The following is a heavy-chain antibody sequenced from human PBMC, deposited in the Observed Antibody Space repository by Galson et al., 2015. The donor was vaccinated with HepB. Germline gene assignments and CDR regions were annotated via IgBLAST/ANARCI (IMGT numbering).Heavy chain of an antibody. CDR3: ARDKTGRYAGAFDI. J-gene: IGHJ3*02. CDR1: GGTFSSYA. CDR2: IIPIFGTA. Sequence: SVKVSCKASGGTFSSYAISWVRQAPGQGLEWMGGIIPIFGTANYAQKFQGRVTITAGESTSTAYMELSSLRSEDTAVYYCARDKTGRYAGAFDIWGQGTMVTVSS. V-gene: IGHV1-69*13. D-gene: IGHD1-1*01.